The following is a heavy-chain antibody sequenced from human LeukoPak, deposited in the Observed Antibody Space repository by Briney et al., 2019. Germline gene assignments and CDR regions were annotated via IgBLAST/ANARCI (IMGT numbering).Heavy chain of an antibody. V-gene: IGHV4-61*02. Sequence: SETLSLTCTVSGGSISSGSYYWGWLRQPAGKGLEWIGRIYTSGSTNYNPSLKSRVTISGDTSKTQFSLQRSSVTAADTAVYYCARDGRGGYDFHYYYGMDVWGQGTTVTVSS. CDR1: GGSISSGSYY. CDR3: ARDGRGGYDFHYYYGMDV. J-gene: IGHJ6*02. CDR2: IYTSGST. D-gene: IGHD5-12*01.